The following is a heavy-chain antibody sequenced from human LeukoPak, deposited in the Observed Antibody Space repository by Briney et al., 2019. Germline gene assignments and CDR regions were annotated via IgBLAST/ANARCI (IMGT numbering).Heavy chain of an antibody. CDR3: ARDLGYCSSTSCLRAYNDY. Sequence: QPGRSLRLSCAASGFTFSSYGMHWVRQAPGKGLEWVAVIWYDGSNKYYADSVKGRFTISRDNSKNTLYLQMNSLRAEDTAVYYCARDLGYCSSTSCLRAYNDYWGQGTLVTVSS. CDR2: IWYDGSNK. CDR1: GFTFSSYG. V-gene: IGHV3-33*01. D-gene: IGHD2-2*01. J-gene: IGHJ4*02.